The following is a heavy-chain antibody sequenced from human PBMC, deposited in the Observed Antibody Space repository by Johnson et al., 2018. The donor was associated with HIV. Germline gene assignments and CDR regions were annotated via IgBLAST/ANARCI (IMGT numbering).Heavy chain of an antibody. D-gene: IGHD6-13*01. V-gene: IGHV3-NL1*01. CDR3: ARGQRSSWYPVNAFDI. J-gene: IGHJ3*02. Sequence: QVQLVESGGGVVQPGGSLRLSCAASGLTLSRCDMHWVRQAPGKGLEWVSVIYSGGSTYYADSVKGRFTISRDNSKNTLYLQMNSLRAGDTAVYYCARGQRSSWYPVNAFDIWGQGTMVTVSS. CDR2: IYSGGST. CDR1: GLTLSRCD.